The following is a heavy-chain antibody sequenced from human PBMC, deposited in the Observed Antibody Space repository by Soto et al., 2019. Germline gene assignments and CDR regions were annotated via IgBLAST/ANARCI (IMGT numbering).Heavy chain of an antibody. CDR2: ISGSGGST. CDR3: ARGWVPAALDY. J-gene: IGHJ4*02. Sequence: GSLRLSCAASGFTFSSYAMGWVRQAPGKGLEWVSVISGSGGSTYYADSVKGRFTISRDNAKNSLYLQMNSLRAEDTAVYYCARGWVPAALDYWGQGTLVTVSS. CDR1: GFTFSSYA. V-gene: IGHV3-23*01. D-gene: IGHD2-2*01.